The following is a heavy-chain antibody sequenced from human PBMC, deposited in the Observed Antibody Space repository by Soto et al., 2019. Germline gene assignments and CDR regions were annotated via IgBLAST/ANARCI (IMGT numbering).Heavy chain of an antibody. V-gene: IGHV3-33*01. CDR2: IWYDGSNK. CDR3: ARDRTDYGGNSRMDY. D-gene: IGHD4-17*01. J-gene: IGHJ4*02. CDR1: GFTFSSYG. Sequence: QVQLVESGGGVVQPGRSLRLSCAASGFTFSSYGMHWVRQAPGKGLEWVAVIWYDGSNKYYADSVKGGFTISRDNSKNPLYLQMNSLRAEDTAVYYCARDRTDYGGNSRMDYWGQGTLVTVSS.